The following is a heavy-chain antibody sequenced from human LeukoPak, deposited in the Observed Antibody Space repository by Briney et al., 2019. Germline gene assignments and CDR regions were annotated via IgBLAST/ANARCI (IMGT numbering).Heavy chain of an antibody. CDR1: GFTFSSYG. V-gene: IGHV3-33*01. D-gene: IGHD6-13*01. CDR3: AREGFVVAAAGHVGYFQH. J-gene: IGHJ1*01. CDR2: LWYDGSDK. Sequence: GGSLRLSCAASGFTFSSYGMHWVRQAPVKGLDRVAVLWYDGSDKYYADSVKGRVTISRDNSKNTLYLQMNSLRAEDTAVYYCAREGFVVAAAGHVGYFQHWGQGTLVAVSS.